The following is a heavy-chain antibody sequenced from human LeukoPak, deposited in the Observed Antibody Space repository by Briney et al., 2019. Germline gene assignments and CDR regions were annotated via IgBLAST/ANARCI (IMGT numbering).Heavy chain of an antibody. CDR3: ARLHTGAIDY. CDR1: GGSFSGYY. V-gene: IGHV4-34*01. Sequence: SETLSLTCAVYGGSFSGYYWSWIRQPPGKGLEWIGSIYYSGSTYYNPSLKSRVTKSVDTSKNQFSLKLSSVTAADTAVYYCARLHTGAIDYWGQGTLVTVSS. CDR2: IYYSGST. J-gene: IGHJ4*02. D-gene: IGHD4/OR15-4a*01.